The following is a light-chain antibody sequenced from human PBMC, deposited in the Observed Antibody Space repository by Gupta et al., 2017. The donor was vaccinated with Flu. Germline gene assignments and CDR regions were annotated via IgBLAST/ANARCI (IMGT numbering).Light chain of an antibody. Sequence: PSSLPASVGDRITITCRASQNIGNDLGWYQQRPGKAPRRLIYSASSLQSEVPSRFSGSGSGTEFTLTISRLQPEDFATCFCLQHNSFPFTFGPGTKVDIK. CDR2: SAS. CDR3: LQHNSFPFT. J-gene: IGKJ3*01. V-gene: IGKV1-17*01. CDR1: QNIGND.